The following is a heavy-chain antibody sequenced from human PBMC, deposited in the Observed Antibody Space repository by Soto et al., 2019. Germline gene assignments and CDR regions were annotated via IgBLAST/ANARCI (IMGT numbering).Heavy chain of an antibody. CDR2: VYPGDSDT. V-gene: IGHV5-51*01. CDR1: GYSFTSYL. D-gene: IGHD3-3*01. CDR3: ASLSAPDRRYDFWSGYYGPFDY. J-gene: IGHJ4*02. Sequence: GESLKISCKGSGYSFTSYLIGWVRQMHGKGLEWMGIVYPGDSDTRYSPSFQGQVTISADKSISTAYLQWSSLKASDTAMYYCASLSAPDRRYDFWSGYYGPFDYWGQGTLVTVSS.